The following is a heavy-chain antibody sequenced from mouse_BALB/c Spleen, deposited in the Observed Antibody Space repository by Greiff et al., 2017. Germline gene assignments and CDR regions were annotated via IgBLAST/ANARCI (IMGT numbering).Heavy chain of an antibody. CDR2: INPYNDGT. D-gene: IGHD3-1*01. V-gene: IGHV1-14*01. CDR3: ARGGQLGLRDYAMDY. J-gene: IGHJ4*01. Sequence: VQLQQSGPELVKPGASVKMSCKASGYTFTSYVMHWVKQKPGQGLEWIGYINPYNDGTKYNEKFKGKATLTSDKSSSTAYMELSSLTSEDSAVYYCARGGQLGLRDYAMDYWGQGTSVTVPS. CDR1: GYTFTSYV.